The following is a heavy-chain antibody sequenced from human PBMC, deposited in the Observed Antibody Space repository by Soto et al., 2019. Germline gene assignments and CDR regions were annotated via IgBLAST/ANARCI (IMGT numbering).Heavy chain of an antibody. D-gene: IGHD3-22*01. V-gene: IGHV4-39*01. J-gene: IGHJ4*02. CDR3: ARRIENYYDSSGYYFDY. Sequence: SETLSLTCTVSGGSISSSSYYWGWIRQPPGKGLEWIGSICYSGSTYYNPSLKSRVTISGDTAKNQFSLKVSSVTAADTAVYYCARRIENYYDSSGYYFDYWGQGTLVTVSS. CDR2: ICYSGST. CDR1: GGSISSSSYY.